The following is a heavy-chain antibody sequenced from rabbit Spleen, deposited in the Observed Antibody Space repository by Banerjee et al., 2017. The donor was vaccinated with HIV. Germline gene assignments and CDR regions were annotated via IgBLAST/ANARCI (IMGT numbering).Heavy chain of an antibody. Sequence: QLMESGGGLVQPGGSLKLSCTASGIDFTKYYITWVRQAPGKGLEWIGIIYAAKGSTDYASWVNGRFTISSDNAQSTVDLKMASLTAADTATYFCARAIVPWLGLTRLDLWGQGTLVTVS. CDR1: GIDFTKYY. V-gene: IGHV1S7*01. CDR2: IYAAKGST. CDR3: ARAIVPWLGLTRLDL. J-gene: IGHJ3*01. D-gene: IGHD4-1*01.